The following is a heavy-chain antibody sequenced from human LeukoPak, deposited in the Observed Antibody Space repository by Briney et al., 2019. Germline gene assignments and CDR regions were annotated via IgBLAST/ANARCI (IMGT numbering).Heavy chain of an antibody. CDR1: GGSIRSGDYS. D-gene: IGHD3-16*01. J-gene: IGHJ2*01. CDR2: IYYSGST. CDR3: ARDRGSYGGGFWYFDL. Sequence: PSQTLSLTCTVSGGSIRSGDYSWNWIRQHPGKGLEWIGYIYYSGSTYYNPSLTSRVTMSVDTSKNQFSLKLSSVTAADTAVYYCARDRGSYGGGFWYFDLWGRGTLVTVSS. V-gene: IGHV4-31*03.